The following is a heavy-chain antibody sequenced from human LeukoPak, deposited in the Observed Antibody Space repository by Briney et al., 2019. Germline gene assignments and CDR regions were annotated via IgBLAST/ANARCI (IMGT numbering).Heavy chain of an antibody. CDR3: AELGITMIGGV. Sequence: PGGSLRLSCAASRFTFSSYSMNWVRQAPGEGLEWVSSISSSSSYIYYADSVKGRFTISRDNAKNSLYLQMNSLRAEDTAVYYCAELGITMIGGVWGKGTTVTISS. CDR2: ISSSSSYI. D-gene: IGHD3-10*02. CDR1: RFTFSSYS. J-gene: IGHJ6*04. V-gene: IGHV3-21*01.